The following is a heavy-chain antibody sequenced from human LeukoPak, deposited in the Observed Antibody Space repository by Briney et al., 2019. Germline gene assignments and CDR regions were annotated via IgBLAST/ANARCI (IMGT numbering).Heavy chain of an antibody. J-gene: IGHJ6*03. CDR1: GGSISSYS. CDR3: VRRGADMATIPDYHYYYMDV. D-gene: IGHD5-24*01. CDR2: FYVSGDT. V-gene: IGHV4-4*09. Sequence: SETLSLTCAVSGGSISSYSWSWVRQPPGKGLEWVAYFYVSGDTDSHASLKSRVTISVDSSKNQISLKLSSVTAADTAVYYCVRRGADMATIPDYHYYYMDVWGKGATVTVSS.